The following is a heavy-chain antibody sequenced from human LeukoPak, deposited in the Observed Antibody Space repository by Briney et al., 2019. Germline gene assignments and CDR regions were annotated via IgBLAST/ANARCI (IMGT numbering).Heavy chain of an antibody. CDR3: ARGHFWSGYYDY. CDR2: IYYSGST. D-gene: IGHD3-3*02. Sequence: PSETLSLTCTVSGGSISSSSYYWGWIRQPPGKGLEWIGSIYYSGSTYYNPSLKSRVTISVDTSKNQFSLKLSSVTAADTAVYYCARGHFWSGYYDYWGQGTLVTVSS. V-gene: IGHV4-39*07. CDR1: GGSISSSSYY. J-gene: IGHJ4*02.